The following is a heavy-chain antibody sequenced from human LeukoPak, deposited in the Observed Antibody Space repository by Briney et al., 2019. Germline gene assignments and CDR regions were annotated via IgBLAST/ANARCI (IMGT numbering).Heavy chain of an antibody. V-gene: IGHV3-23*01. D-gene: IGHD6-13*01. CDR3: AKDLRAVAAAADNDY. CDR2: ISGSGGST. Sequence: GGSLRLSCAASGFTFSSYAMSWVRQAPGKGLEWVSAISGSGGSTYYADSVKGRFTTSRDNSKNTLYLQMNSLRAEDTAVYYCAKDLRAVAAAADNDYWGQGTLVTVSS. J-gene: IGHJ4*02. CDR1: GFTFSSYA.